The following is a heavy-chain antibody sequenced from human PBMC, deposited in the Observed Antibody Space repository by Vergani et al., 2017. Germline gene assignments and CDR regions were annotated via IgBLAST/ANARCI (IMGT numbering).Heavy chain of an antibody. J-gene: IGHJ4*02. V-gene: IGHV4-30-2*01. CDR1: GGSISSGGYS. CDR3: ASIMGKIDY. D-gene: IGHD2-8*01. CDR2: IYHSGST. Sequence: LQLQESGSGLVKPSQTLSLTCAVSGGSISSGGYSWSWIRQPPGKGLEWIGYIYHSGSTYYNPSLKSRVTISVDRSKNQFSLKLSSVTAADTAVYYCASIMGKIDYWGQGTLVTVSS.